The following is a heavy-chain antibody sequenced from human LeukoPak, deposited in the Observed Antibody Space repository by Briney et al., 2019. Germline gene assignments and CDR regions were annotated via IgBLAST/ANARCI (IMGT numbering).Heavy chain of an antibody. D-gene: IGHD6-13*01. J-gene: IGHJ3*02. CDR3: AKSPGIAAAGTPPGAFDI. CDR2: ISGSGGST. CDR1: GFTFSSYA. Sequence: PGGSLRLSCAASGFTFSSYAMSWVRQAPGKGLEWVSAISGSGGSTYYADSVKGRFTISRDNSKNTLYLQMNSLRAEDTAVYYCAKSPGIAAAGTPPGAFDIWGQGTMVTVSS. V-gene: IGHV3-23*01.